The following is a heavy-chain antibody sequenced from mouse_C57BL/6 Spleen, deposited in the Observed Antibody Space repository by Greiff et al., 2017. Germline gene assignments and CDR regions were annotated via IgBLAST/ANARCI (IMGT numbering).Heavy chain of an antibody. D-gene: IGHD1-1*01. CDR3: AREQYCSTHWYFDG. J-gene: IGHJ1*03. CDR1: GFTFTDYY. V-gene: IGHV7-3*01. CDR2: IRNKANGYTT. Sequence: EVKLLESGGGLVQPGGSLSLSCAASGFTFTDYYMSWVRQPPGKALEWLGFIRNKANGYTTEYSASVKGRFTISRDNAQSILYLQMNTLRAEDSATYDCAREQYCSTHWYFDGWGTGTTVTVSS.